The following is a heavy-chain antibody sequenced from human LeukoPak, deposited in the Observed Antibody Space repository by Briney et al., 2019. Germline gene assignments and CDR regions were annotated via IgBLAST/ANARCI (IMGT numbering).Heavy chain of an antibody. J-gene: IGHJ4*02. Sequence: SETLSLTCAVSGGSFSGYYWSWIRQPPGKGLEWIGEINHSGSTNYNPSLKSRVTISVDTSKTQFSLKLSSVTAADTAVYYCARARSQYYYGAGSWRYFDYWGQGTLVTVSS. V-gene: IGHV4-34*01. D-gene: IGHD3-10*01. CDR1: GGSFSGYY. CDR3: ARARSQYYYGAGSWRYFDY. CDR2: INHSGST.